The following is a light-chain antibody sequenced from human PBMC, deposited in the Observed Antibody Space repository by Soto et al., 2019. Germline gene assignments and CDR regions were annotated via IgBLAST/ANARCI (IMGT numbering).Light chain of an antibody. CDR2: GAS. J-gene: IGKJ5*01. Sequence: EIVLSQSPGTLSLSPGERATLSCRASQSVGSRLAWYQQKPGQAPRLLISGASSRATGIPDRFSGSGFGTDFTLTIRRLEPEDFALYYSQHYAGGSRITFGQGTRLEN. V-gene: IGKV3-20*01. CDR1: QSVGSR. CDR3: QHYAGGSRIT.